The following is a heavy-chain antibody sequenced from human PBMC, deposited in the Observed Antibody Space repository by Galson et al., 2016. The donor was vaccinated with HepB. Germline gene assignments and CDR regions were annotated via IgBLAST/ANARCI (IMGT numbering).Heavy chain of an antibody. CDR3: TMISWSTSSGFGF. CDR1: GFTFSNYG. Sequence: SLRLSCAASGFTFSNYGMSWVRQAPGKGLEWDSAVSGSGDNTYYADSVRGRFTISRDNSRNTVYVQINSLRAEDTAIYYCTMISWSTSSGFGFWGQGTRVTVSS. D-gene: IGHD3-22*01. CDR2: VSGSGDNT. V-gene: IGHV3-23*01. J-gene: IGHJ4*02.